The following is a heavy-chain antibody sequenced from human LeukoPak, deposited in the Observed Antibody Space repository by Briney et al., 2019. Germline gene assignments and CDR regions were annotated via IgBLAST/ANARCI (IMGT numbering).Heavy chain of an antibody. D-gene: IGHD6-19*01. V-gene: IGHV3-11*04. CDR2: ISSSGSTI. CDR3: AREYSSGWYRFGYYGMDV. J-gene: IGHJ6*02. Sequence: PGGSLRLSCAASGFTFSDYYMSWIRQAPGKGLEWVSYISSSGSTIYYADSVKGRFTISRDNAKNSLYLQMNSLRAEDTAVYYCAREYSSGWYRFGYYGMDVWGQGTTVTVSS. CDR1: GFTFSDYY.